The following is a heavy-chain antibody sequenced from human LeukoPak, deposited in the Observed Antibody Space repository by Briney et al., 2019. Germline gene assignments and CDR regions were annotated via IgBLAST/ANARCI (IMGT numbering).Heavy chain of an antibody. CDR3: AGHLGGYYDSSGYYNDY. V-gene: IGHV4-34*01. D-gene: IGHD3-22*01. CDR2: INHSGST. J-gene: IGHJ4*02. Sequence: SETLSLTCAVYGGSFSGYYWSWIRQPPGKGLEWIGEINHSGSTNYNPSLKSRVTISVDTSKNQFSLKLSSVTAADTAVYYCAGHLGGYYDSSGYYNDYWGQGTLVTVSS. CDR1: GGSFSGYY.